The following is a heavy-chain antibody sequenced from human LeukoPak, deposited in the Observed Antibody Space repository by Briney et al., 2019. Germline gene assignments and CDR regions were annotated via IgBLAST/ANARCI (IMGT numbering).Heavy chain of an antibody. CDR3: ARGGCDTGYCAFDI. Sequence: GGSLRLSCGASGFIFSNYGMHWVRQAPGKGLESVALISNDGGKKFYADSVKGRFTISRDSSTNTMYLQMNNLRIEDTAVYYCARGGCDTGYCAFDIWGQGTMVTVSS. CDR2: ISNDGGKK. D-gene: IGHD3-9*01. J-gene: IGHJ3*02. CDR1: GFIFSNYG. V-gene: IGHV3-30*03.